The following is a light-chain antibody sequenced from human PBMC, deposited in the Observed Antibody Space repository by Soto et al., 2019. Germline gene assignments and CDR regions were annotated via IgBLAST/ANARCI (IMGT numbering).Light chain of an antibody. J-gene: IGKJ4*02. V-gene: IGKV1-12*01. Sequence: DIQMTQSPSSVSASVGDRVTITCRASQGISSWLAWYQQKPGKAPKLLIYAASSLQSGVPSRFSDRRSGTDDTLTVCYLEPEDFTTYYCQQSNSFPFTGGGGTKVEIK. CDR1: QGISSW. CDR2: AAS. CDR3: QQSNSFPFT.